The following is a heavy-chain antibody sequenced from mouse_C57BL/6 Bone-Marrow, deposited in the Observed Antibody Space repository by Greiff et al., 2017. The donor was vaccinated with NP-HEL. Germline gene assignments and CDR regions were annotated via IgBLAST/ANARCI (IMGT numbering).Heavy chain of an antibody. CDR3: ARERATTADY. Sequence: VQLQQSGPELVKPGASVKISCKASGYAFSSSWMNWVKQRPGKGLEWIGRIYPGDGDTNYNVKFKGKATLTADKSSSTAYMQLSSLTSEDSAVYFCARERATTADYWGQGTTLTVSS. CDR2: IYPGDGDT. D-gene: IGHD1-2*01. CDR1: GYAFSSSW. V-gene: IGHV1-82*01. J-gene: IGHJ2*01.